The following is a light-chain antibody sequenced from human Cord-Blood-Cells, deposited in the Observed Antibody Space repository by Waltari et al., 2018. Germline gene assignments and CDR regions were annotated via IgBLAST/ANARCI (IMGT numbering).Light chain of an antibody. V-gene: IGLV1-44*01. CDR3: AAWDDSLNAWV. CDR1: SSNIGSNT. J-gene: IGLJ3*02. CDR2: SNN. Sequence: QSVLTQPPSASGTPGQRVTISCSGSSSNIGSNTVNWYHQLPGTAPKLLIYSNNQRPSGVPDRVSGPKSGTSASMAISGLQSEDEADYYCAAWDDSLNAWVFGGGTKLTVL.